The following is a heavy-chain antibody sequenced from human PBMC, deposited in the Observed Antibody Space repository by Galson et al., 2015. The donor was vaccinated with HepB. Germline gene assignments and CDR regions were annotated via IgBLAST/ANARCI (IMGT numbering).Heavy chain of an antibody. CDR3: ARDLEIFGVVMNYGMDV. CDR1: GFTFSSYG. Sequence: SLRLSCAASGFTFSSYGMHWVRQAPGKGLEWVAVIWYDGSNKYYADSVKGRFTISRDNSKNTLYLQMNSLRAEDTAVYYCARDLEIFGVVMNYGMDVWGQGTTVTVSS. D-gene: IGHD3-3*01. CDR2: IWYDGSNK. J-gene: IGHJ6*02. V-gene: IGHV3-33*01.